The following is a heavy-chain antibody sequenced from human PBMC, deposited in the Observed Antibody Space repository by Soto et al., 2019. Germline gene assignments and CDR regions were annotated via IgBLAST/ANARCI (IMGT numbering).Heavy chain of an antibody. V-gene: IGHV2-5*01. CDR2: IYWNDDP. CDR3: AQRTPEYGTDV. CDR1: GFSLSTRGMG. Sequence: SGPTLVNPTDTLALTCTFSGFSLSTRGMGVAWIRQPPGRALEWLALIYWNDDPRYSPSLKSRLTITKDTTKNQVVLTMTNMDHVDTATYYFAQRTPEYGTDVRGKGSMVTVSS. J-gene: IGHJ6*04.